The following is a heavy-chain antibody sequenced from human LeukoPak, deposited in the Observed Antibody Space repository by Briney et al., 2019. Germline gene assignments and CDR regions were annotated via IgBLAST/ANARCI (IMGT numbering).Heavy chain of an antibody. Sequence: SETLSLTCAVYGGSLSGYYWSWIRQPPGKGLEWIGEINHSGSTNYNPSLKSRVTISVDTSKNQFSLKLSSVTAADTAVYYCARSNGDYPLGYFQHWGQGTLVTVSS. CDR1: GGSLSGYY. D-gene: IGHD4-17*01. CDR3: ARSNGDYPLGYFQH. J-gene: IGHJ1*01. CDR2: INHSGST. V-gene: IGHV4-34*01.